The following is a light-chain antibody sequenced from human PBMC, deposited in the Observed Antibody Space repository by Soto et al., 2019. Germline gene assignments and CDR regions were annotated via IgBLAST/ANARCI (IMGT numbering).Light chain of an antibody. Sequence: QSVLTQPPSASGTPGQRVTISCSGSSSNIGSNSVYWYQQLPGTAPKLLIYSNNQRPSGVPDRFSGSKSGTSASLAISGLRSDDEADYYCAACDDSLSGLFGGGTKLTVL. J-gene: IGLJ2*01. V-gene: IGLV1-47*02. CDR2: SNN. CDR3: AACDDSLSGL. CDR1: SSNIGSNS.